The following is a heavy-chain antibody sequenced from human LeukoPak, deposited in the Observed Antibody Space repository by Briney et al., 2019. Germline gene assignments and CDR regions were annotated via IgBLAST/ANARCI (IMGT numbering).Heavy chain of an antibody. CDR1: GFTFSSYA. V-gene: IGHV3-30*01. J-gene: IGHJ4*02. Sequence: GGSLRLSCAASGFTFSSYAMHWGRQGPGKGRGWVAVISYDGSNNYYAASMKGRFSTSKNNSKNSLYLQMNRLRAENTAVYYCVRVGGYCSCPDYFFDYWGQGTLATVSS. D-gene: IGHD2-15*01. CDR3: VRVGGYCSCPDYFFDY. CDR2: ISYDGSNN.